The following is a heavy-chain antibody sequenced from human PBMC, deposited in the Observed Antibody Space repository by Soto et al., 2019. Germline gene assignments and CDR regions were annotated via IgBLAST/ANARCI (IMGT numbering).Heavy chain of an antibody. Sequence: AASVKVSCKASGYTFTSYDINWVRQATGQGLEWMGWMNPNSGNTGYAQKSQGRVTMTRDTSISTAYMELSSLRSEDTAVYYCARVTPYRRGYFFDYWGLGTLVTVSS. J-gene: IGHJ4*02. D-gene: IGHD2-2*01. V-gene: IGHV1-8*01. CDR2: MNPNSGNT. CDR1: GYTFTSYD. CDR3: ARVTPYRRGYFFDY.